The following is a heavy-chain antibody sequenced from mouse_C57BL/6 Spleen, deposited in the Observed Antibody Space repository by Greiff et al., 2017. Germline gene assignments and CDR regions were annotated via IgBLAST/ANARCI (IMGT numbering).Heavy chain of an antibody. Sequence: VQLQQSGPELVKPGASVKISCKASGYSFTGYYMNWVKQSPEKSLEWIGEINPSTGGTTYNQKFKGKATLTVDKSSSTAYMQLKILTSEDSAVYYCARSPYRAMDDWGKGTTVTVSS. V-gene: IGHV1-42*01. CDR3: ARSPYRAMDD. CDR1: GYSFTGYY. CDR2: INPSTGGT. J-gene: IGHJ4*01. D-gene: IGHD2-10*01.